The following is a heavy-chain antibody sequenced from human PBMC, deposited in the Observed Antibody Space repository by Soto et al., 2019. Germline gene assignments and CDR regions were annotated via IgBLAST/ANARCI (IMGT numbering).Heavy chain of an antibody. D-gene: IGHD1-1*01. CDR2: ISGTGVST. Sequence: EVQLLESGGGLVQPGESLRLSCAASGFTFSSNAMTWVRQAPGRGLEWVSSISGTGVSTYYADSVKGRFTSSRDNSKKKLFLQMNALRVDDTAIYYCAVWTRNSDNWYGPFDYWGQGTLVTVSS. V-gene: IGHV3-23*01. J-gene: IGHJ4*02. CDR3: AVWTRNSDNWYGPFDY. CDR1: GFTFSSNA.